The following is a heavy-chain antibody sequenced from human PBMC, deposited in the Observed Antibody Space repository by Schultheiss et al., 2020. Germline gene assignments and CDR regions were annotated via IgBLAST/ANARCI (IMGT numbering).Heavy chain of an antibody. CDR2: IWYDGSNK. D-gene: IGHD3-22*01. Sequence: GESLKISCAASGFTFSSYGMHWVRQAPGKGLEWVAIIWYDGSNKYHADSVKGRFTISRDNSKNTLYLQMNSLRAEDTAVYYCARDIASGDSGYYYYFEYWGQGTLVTVSS. CDR1: GFTFSSYG. CDR3: ARDIASGDSGYYYYFEY. J-gene: IGHJ4*02. V-gene: IGHV3-30*02.